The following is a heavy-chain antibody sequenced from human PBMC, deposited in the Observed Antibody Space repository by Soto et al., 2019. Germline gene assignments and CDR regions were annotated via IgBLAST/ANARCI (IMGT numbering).Heavy chain of an antibody. J-gene: IGHJ6*02. CDR2: IYPGDSDT. Sequence: GESLKISCKGSGYSFTSYWIGWVRQMHGKGLEWMGIIYPGDSDTRYSPSFQGQVTISADKSISTAYLQWSSLKASDTAMYYCAGTAGGCSSTSCYGMDVWGQGTTVTVSS. V-gene: IGHV5-51*01. CDR1: GYSFTSYW. CDR3: AGTAGGCSSTSCYGMDV. D-gene: IGHD2-2*01.